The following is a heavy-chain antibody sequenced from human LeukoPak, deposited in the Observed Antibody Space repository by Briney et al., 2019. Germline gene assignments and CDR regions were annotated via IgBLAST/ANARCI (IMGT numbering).Heavy chain of an antibody. CDR1: GYTFTTYG. CDR3: ARATMVRGVTFHPDY. J-gene: IGHJ4*02. D-gene: IGHD3-10*01. CDR2: ISGYNGNT. V-gene: IGHV1-18*01. Sequence: ASVKVSCRTSGYTFTTYGITWVRQAPGQGLEWMGWISGYNGNTNYAQILQGRVGMTTDTSTSTAYMELRSLRSDDTAVYYCARATMVRGVTFHPDYWGQGTLVTVSS.